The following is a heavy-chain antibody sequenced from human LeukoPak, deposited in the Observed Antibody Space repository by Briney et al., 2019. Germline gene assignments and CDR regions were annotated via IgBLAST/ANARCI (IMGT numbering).Heavy chain of an antibody. CDR1: GGSISSGGYY. J-gene: IGHJ4*02. V-gene: IGHV4-31*03. Sequence: SETLSLTCTVSGGSISSGGYYWSWIRQHPVKGLEWVGYIDYSGSTYYNPSLKSRLTISMDTSKNQLSLRLSSVTAADTAVYYCARDPGKDGYNYSFDYWGQGTLVTVSS. CDR3: ARDPGKDGYNYSFDY. CDR2: IDYSGST. D-gene: IGHD5-24*01.